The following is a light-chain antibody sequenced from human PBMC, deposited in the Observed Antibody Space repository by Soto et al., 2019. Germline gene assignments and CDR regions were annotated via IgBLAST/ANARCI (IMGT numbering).Light chain of an antibody. Sequence: DIVMTQSPASLAVSLGERATINCKSSQSVLYSSNNKNYLAWYQQKPGQPPKLLIYWASTRASGVPDRFSGSGSGTDFTLSISSLQAEDVAVYYCQQYYSNPITFGQGTRLEIK. CDR3: QQYYSNPIT. V-gene: IGKV4-1*01. CDR1: QSVLYSSNNKNY. CDR2: WAS. J-gene: IGKJ5*01.